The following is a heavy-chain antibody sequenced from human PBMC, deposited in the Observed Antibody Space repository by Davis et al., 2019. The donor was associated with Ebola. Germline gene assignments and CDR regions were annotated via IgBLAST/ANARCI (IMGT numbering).Heavy chain of an antibody. V-gene: IGHV4-59*12. CDR3: ARDDIVVVPAAIGRWFDP. Sequence: SETLSLTCTVSGGSISSYYWSWIRQPPGKGLEWIGYIYHSGNTYYNPSLKSRVTISVDRSKNQFSLKLSSVTAADTAVYYCARDDIVVVPAAIGRWFDPWGQGTLVTVSS. CDR2: IYHSGNT. CDR1: GGSISSYY. J-gene: IGHJ5*02. D-gene: IGHD2-2*02.